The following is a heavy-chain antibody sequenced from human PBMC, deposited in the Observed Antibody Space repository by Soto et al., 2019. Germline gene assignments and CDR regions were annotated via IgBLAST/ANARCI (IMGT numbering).Heavy chain of an antibody. CDR1: GGSISSGGYY. D-gene: IGHD3-10*01. CDR2: IYYSGST. Sequence: SETLSLTCTVSGGSISSGGYYWSWIRQHPGKGLEWIGYIYYSGSTYYNPSLKSRVTISVDTSKNQFSLKLSSVTAADTAVYYCARNMVRGVIAPDHWGQGTLVTVSS. CDR3: ARNMVRGVIAPDH. J-gene: IGHJ4*02. V-gene: IGHV4-31*03.